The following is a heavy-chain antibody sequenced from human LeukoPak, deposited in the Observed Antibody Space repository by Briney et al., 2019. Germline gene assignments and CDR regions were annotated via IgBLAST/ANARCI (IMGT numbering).Heavy chain of an antibody. CDR3: ARQGGVRYFDWLLSFHFDY. D-gene: IGHD3-9*01. Sequence: SETLSLTCAVHGGSFSGYYWSWIRQPPGKGLEWIGEINHSGSTNYNPSLKSRVTISVDTSKNQFSLKLSSVTAADTAVYYCARQGGVRYFDWLLSFHFDYWGQGTLVTVSS. CDR2: INHSGST. CDR1: GGSFSGYY. V-gene: IGHV4-34*01. J-gene: IGHJ4*02.